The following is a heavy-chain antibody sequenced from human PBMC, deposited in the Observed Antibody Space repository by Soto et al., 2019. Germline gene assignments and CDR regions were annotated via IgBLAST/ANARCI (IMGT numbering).Heavy chain of an antibody. D-gene: IGHD6-13*01. CDR1: GFSFSSHW. CDR3: AAWSHSNWFDY. J-gene: IGHJ4*02. CDR2: IKYDDSET. Sequence: EVPLVESGGGLVQPGGSLRLSCEGSGFSFSSHWMGWVRQSPVRGLEWVANIKYDDSETPYMDFAKGRFTISRDNAKNTLYLQMTSLRVEDTAVYYCAAWSHSNWFDYWDQGTLVTVSS. V-gene: IGHV3-7*05.